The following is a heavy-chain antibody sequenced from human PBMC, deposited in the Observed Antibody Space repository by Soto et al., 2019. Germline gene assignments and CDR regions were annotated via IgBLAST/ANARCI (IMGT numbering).Heavy chain of an antibody. Sequence: GESLKIACKGSGYSFASYWISWVRRMPGKGLEWMGRIDPSDSYTNYSPSFQGHVTISADKSISTAYLQWSSLKASDTAMYYCARYPLHIVVLPAKGAWGQGTLVTVSS. V-gene: IGHV5-10-1*01. J-gene: IGHJ5*02. CDR1: GYSFASYW. CDR2: IDPSDSYT. D-gene: IGHD2-2*01. CDR3: ARYPLHIVVLPAKGA.